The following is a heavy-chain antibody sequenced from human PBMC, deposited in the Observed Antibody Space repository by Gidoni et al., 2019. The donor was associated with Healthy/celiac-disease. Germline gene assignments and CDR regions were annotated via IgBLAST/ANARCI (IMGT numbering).Heavy chain of an antibody. D-gene: IGHD4-17*01. Sequence: QVPLQQWGAGLLKPSQTLSLTCSVYVGSFSGYYWSWLRQPPGKGLEWIGEINHSGSTNYNPSLKSRVTISVDTSKNQFSLKLSSVTAADTAVYYCARETTVRSPFDYWGQGTLVTVSS. CDR1: VGSFSGYY. CDR2: INHSGST. J-gene: IGHJ4*02. V-gene: IGHV4-34*01. CDR3: ARETTVRSPFDY.